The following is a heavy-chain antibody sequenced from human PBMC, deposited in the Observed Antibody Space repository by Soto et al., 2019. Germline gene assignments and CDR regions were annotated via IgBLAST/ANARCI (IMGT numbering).Heavy chain of an antibody. V-gene: IGHV6-1*01. CDR1: GDSVSSNSAA. Sequence: QSQTLSLPCAISGDSVSSNSAAWNWIRQSPSRGLEWLGRTYYRSKWYNDYAVSVKSRITINPDKSKNQFSLQLNSVTPEDMADYDCARGPGLYCTNGVCLDNNWFDPWGQGTLVTVSS. J-gene: IGHJ5*02. CDR2: TYYRSKWYN. D-gene: IGHD2-8*01. CDR3: ARGPGLYCTNGVCLDNNWFDP.